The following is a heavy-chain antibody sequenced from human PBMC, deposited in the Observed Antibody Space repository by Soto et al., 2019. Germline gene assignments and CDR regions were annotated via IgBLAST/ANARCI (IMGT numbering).Heavy chain of an antibody. CDR3: ARHSGEWELLGGAFDI. Sequence: PGESLKSSCKGSGYSFTSYWIGWVRQMPGKGLEWMGIIYPGDSDTRYSPSFQGQVTISADKSISTAYLQWSSLKASDTAMYYCARHSGEWELLGGAFDIWGHGTMVTVS. CDR2: IYPGDSDT. V-gene: IGHV5-51*01. D-gene: IGHD1-26*01. J-gene: IGHJ3*02. CDR1: GYSFTSYW.